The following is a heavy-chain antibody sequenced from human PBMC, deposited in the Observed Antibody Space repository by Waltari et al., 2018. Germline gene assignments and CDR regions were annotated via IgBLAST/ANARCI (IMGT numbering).Heavy chain of an antibody. V-gene: IGHV1-2*02. D-gene: IGHD2-15*01. Sequence: QVQLVQSGAEVKKPGASVKVSCKASGYTFTGYYMHWVRQAPGQGLEWMGWMNPNSGGTNDAQKFQGRVTMTRETSISTAYMELSRLRSDDTAVYYCASTRSLVAGYYYYYYMDVWGKGTTVTVSS. CDR2: MNPNSGGT. CDR1: GYTFTGYY. J-gene: IGHJ6*03. CDR3: ASTRSLVAGYYYYYYMDV.